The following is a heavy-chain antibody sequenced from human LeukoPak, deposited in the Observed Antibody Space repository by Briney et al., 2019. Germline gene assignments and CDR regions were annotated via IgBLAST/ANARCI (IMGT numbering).Heavy chain of an antibody. CDR2: ISGGGGST. J-gene: IGHJ6*04. CDR1: GFTFSSYA. V-gene: IGHV3-23*01. CDR3: AKDRAGGYCSGGSCSRIYYYGMDV. D-gene: IGHD2-15*01. Sequence: GGSLRLSCAASGFTFSSYAMSWVRQAPGKGLEWVSAISGGGGSTYYADSVKGRFTISRDNSKNTLYLQMNSLRAEDTAVYYCAKDRAGGYCSGGSCSRIYYYGMDVWGKGTTVSVFS.